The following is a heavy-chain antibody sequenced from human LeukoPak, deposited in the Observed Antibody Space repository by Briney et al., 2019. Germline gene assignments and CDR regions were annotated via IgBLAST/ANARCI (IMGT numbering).Heavy chain of an antibody. J-gene: IGHJ6*03. V-gene: IGHV4-4*09. CDR1: GGSISSYY. Sequence: SETLSLTCSVSGGSISSYYWSWIRQPPGKGLEWLAFIYTDGSTNYDPSLKSRVTISVDTSSNQFSLKLSSVTAADTAVYFCAKTGNGYDPLYYYYYMDVWGKGTTVTVSS. D-gene: IGHD5-12*01. CDR2: IYTDGST. CDR3: AKTGNGYDPLYYYYYMDV.